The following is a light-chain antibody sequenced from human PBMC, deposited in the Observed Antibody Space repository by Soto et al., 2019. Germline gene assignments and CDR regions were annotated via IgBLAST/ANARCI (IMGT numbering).Light chain of an antibody. Sequence: QSVLTQPPSASGTPGRRVTISCSGSSSTIGRNTVNWYQQFPGTAPKVLIYDNNQRHSGVPDRFSGSKSGTSASLAISGLQSEDEADYYCAAWDDSVTGWVFGGGTKLTVL. CDR1: SSTIGRNT. V-gene: IGLV1-44*01. CDR3: AAWDDSVTGWV. CDR2: DNN. J-gene: IGLJ3*02.